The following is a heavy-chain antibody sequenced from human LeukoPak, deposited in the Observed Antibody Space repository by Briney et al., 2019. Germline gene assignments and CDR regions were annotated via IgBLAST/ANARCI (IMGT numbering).Heavy chain of an antibody. CDR2: ISAYNGNT. Sequence: ASVKVSCKASGYTFTGYGISWVRQAPGQGLEWMGWISAYNGNTNYAQKLQGRVTMTTDTSTSTAYMELRSLRSDDTAVYYCAGVRYSSGWPLFDYWGQGTLVTVSS. V-gene: IGHV1-18*01. J-gene: IGHJ4*02. CDR3: AGVRYSSGWPLFDY. CDR1: GYTFTGYG. D-gene: IGHD6-19*01.